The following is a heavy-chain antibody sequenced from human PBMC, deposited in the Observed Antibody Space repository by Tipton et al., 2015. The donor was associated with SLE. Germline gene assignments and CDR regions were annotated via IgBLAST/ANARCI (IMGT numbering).Heavy chain of an antibody. Sequence: TLSLTCTDSGGSISGYYWSWIRQSPGKGLEWIGYISYTGSTTFNPSLKSRVTISLDTSKNNFSLKLNSVTAADMAVYYCARHGDILTGYLHFDYWGQGTLVTVSS. CDR2: ISYTGST. CDR1: GGSISGYY. J-gene: IGHJ4*02. V-gene: IGHV4-59*08. D-gene: IGHD3-9*01. CDR3: ARHGDILTGYLHFDY.